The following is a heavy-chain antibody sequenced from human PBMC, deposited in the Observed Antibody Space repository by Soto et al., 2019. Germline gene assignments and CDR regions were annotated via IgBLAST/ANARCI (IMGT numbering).Heavy chain of an antibody. V-gene: IGHV1-3*04. Sequence: GPSVKVSCKASGYIFTFYAMHWVRQAPGQGLEWMGRINTRNGNTKNSQNFQDRVTITRDTSASTAYMEMSSLRSEDTAVYYCARGIAAGGPNWFDPWGQGTLVTVSS. D-gene: IGHD6-13*01. CDR2: INTRNGNT. CDR3: ARGIAAGGPNWFDP. CDR1: GYIFTFYA. J-gene: IGHJ5*02.